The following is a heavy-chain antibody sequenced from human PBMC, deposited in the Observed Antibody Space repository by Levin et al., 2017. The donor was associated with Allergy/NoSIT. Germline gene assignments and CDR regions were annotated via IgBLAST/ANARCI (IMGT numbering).Heavy chain of an antibody. CDR3: ARHNPRKQRQQLVVFLYGACRGWFDP. CDR2: IYYSGST. J-gene: IGHJ5*02. V-gene: IGHV4-39*01. D-gene: IGHD6-13*01. CDR1: GGSISSSSYY. Sequence: TSSETLSLTCTVSGGSISSSSYYWGWIRQPPGKGLEWIGSIYYSGSTYYNPSLKSRVTISVDTSKNQFSLKLSSVTAADTAVYYCARHNPRKQRQQLVVFLYGACRGWFDPWGQGTLVTVSS.